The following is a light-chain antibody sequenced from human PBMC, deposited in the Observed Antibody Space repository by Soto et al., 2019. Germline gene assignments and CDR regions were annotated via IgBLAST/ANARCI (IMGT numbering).Light chain of an antibody. CDR2: GAS. CDR1: QGISNY. Sequence: DIQLTQSPSSLSASVGDRVTITCRASQGISNYLAWYQQKPGKVPSLLIYGASTLHSGVPSRFSGSGSGTDFTLTISSLQPADVATYFCQKYDNAPFTFCPGTKVEI. CDR3: QKYDNAPFT. J-gene: IGKJ3*01. V-gene: IGKV1-27*01.